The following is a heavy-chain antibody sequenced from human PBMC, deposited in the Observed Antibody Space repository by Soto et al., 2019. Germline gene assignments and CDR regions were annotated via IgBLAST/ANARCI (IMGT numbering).Heavy chain of an antibody. CDR1: GFTVSSNY. CDR2: IYSGGST. V-gene: IGHV3-53*01. Sequence: PGGSLRLSCAASGFTVSSNYMSWVRHAPGKRLEWVSVIYSGGSTYYADSVKGRFPISRDNSKITLYLQMNSLRAEDTAIYYCTKSEPYGSGSYYFDDSGQGTLVTVSS. D-gene: IGHD1-26*01. CDR3: TKSEPYGSGSYYFDD. J-gene: IGHJ4*02.